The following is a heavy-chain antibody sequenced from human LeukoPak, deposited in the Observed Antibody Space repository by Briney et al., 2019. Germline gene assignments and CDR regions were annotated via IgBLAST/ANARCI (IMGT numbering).Heavy chain of an antibody. V-gene: IGHV4-59*08. CDR1: GASISSSY. Sequence: PSETLSLTCTVSGASISSSYWTWIRQPPGKGLEWIGHIYSSGSTNYNPSLKSRLTMSVDTSKNQFSLKLSSVTAADTAVYYCARTPPIESYFYMDVWGKGTTVTLSS. J-gene: IGHJ6*03. CDR2: IYSSGST. CDR3: ARTPPIESYFYMDV.